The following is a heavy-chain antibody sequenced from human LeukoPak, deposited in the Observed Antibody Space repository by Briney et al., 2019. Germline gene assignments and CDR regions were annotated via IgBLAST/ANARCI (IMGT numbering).Heavy chain of an antibody. Sequence: SETLSLTCTVSGYSISSGHYWGWVRQPPGKGLEWIGTMYHSGITYYNPSLKSRVTISVDTSNNQFSLNLRSVTAADTAVYYCAKGELWFGENPRNLDYWGQGTLVTVSS. J-gene: IGHJ4*02. CDR1: GYSISSGHY. V-gene: IGHV4-38-2*02. CDR2: MYHSGIT. D-gene: IGHD3-10*01. CDR3: AKGELWFGENPRNLDY.